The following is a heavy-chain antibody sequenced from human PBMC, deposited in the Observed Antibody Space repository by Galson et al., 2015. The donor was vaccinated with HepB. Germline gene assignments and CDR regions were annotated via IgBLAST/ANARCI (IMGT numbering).Heavy chain of an antibody. CDR1: GFTFTSSG. V-gene: IGHV3-23*01. Sequence: SLRLSCGASGFTFTSSGMSWVRQAPGKGLEWVATVNGNGIFTYHADSVKGRFTVSKDISKNTVYLQMNSLRGEDTALYYCAKDDPLLSFYAYWGQGALVTVSS. CDR3: AKDDPLLSFYAY. D-gene: IGHD2/OR15-2a*01. CDR2: VNGNGIFT. J-gene: IGHJ4*02.